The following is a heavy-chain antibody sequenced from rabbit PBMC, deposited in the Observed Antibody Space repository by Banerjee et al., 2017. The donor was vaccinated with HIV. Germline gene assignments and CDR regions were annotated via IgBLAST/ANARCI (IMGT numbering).Heavy chain of an antibody. CDR3: ARGYASVDL. CDR1: GIDFNRNA. J-gene: IGHJ4*01. CDR2: ISSGGT. V-gene: IGHV1S44*01. D-gene: IGHD1-1*01. Sequence: QQLEESGGGLVKPGGTLTLTCKASGIDFNRNAMGWVRQAPGKGLEWIGTISSGGTYYASWAKGRFTISKTSSTTVTLQMTSLTAADTATYFCARGYASVDLWGPGTLVTVS.